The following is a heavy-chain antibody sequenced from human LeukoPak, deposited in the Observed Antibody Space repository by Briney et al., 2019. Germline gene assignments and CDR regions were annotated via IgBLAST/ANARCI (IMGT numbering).Heavy chain of an antibody. CDR3: ATLNGPLFEY. J-gene: IGHJ4*02. CDR2: IHQHGNEK. V-gene: IGHV3-7*01. CDR1: GFTFSNYW. D-gene: IGHD2-8*01. Sequence: GGSLRLSCAASGFTFSNYWVSWVRQAPGKGLEWVASIHQHGNEKYFVDSVRGRFTISRDNAKNSLYLQMSSLRAEDTAVYYCATLNGPLFEYWGQGTLVTVSS.